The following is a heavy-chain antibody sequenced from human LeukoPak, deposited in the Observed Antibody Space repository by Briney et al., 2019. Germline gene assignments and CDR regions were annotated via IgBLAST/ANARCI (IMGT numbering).Heavy chain of an antibody. CDR3: ASPPSQGGVPFYNCFAP. J-gene: IGHJ5*02. CDR1: GGSISSSSSY. Sequence: PSETLSLTCSVSGGISGGSISSSSSYWGWIRQPPGKGLEWIGSIYYSGSTYYNPSLKSRVTISVDTSKNQVSLKLSSVTAADTAVYSCASPPSQGGVPFYNCFAPGGQGTLVTVSS. V-gene: IGHV4-39*07. CDR2: IYYSGST. D-gene: IGHD3-3*02.